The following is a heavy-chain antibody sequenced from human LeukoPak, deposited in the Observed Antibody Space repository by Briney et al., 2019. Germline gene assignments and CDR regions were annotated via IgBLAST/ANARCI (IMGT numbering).Heavy chain of an antibody. J-gene: IGHJ5*02. Sequence: GASVKVSCKASGYTFSTHGISWVRQAPGQGFEWMGWISAYNGNTNYAQKLQGRVTMTTDTSTSTAYMELRSLRSDDTAVYYCARVHYDFWSGYFQLQNWFDPWGQGTLVTVSS. V-gene: IGHV1-18*01. CDR2: ISAYNGNT. CDR1: GYTFSTHG. D-gene: IGHD3-3*01. CDR3: ARVHYDFWSGYFQLQNWFDP.